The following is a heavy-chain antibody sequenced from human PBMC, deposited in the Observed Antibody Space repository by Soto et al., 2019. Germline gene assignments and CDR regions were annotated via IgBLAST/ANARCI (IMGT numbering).Heavy chain of an antibody. D-gene: IGHD3-3*01. CDR1: GFTFSSYA. J-gene: IGHJ4*02. CDR2: ISGSGGST. V-gene: IGHV3-23*01. Sequence: PGGSLRLSCADSGFTFSSYAMSWVRQAPGKGLEWVSAISGSGGSTYYADSVKGRFTISRDNSKNTLYPQMNSLRAEDTAVYYCAKRFTIFGVVIPPFDYWGQGTLVTVSS. CDR3: AKRFTIFGVVIPPFDY.